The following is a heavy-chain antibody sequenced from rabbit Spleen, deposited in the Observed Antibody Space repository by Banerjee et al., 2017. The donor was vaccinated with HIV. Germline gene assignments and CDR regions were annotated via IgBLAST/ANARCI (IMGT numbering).Heavy chain of an antibody. J-gene: IGHJ6*01. CDR1: GVSFSGSSY. D-gene: IGHD1-1*01. Sequence: SLEESGGDLVKPGASLTLTCMSSGVSFSGSSYMCWVRQAPGKGLEWIACIDAGSSGFTYFASWAKGRFTCSKTSSTTATLQMTRLTVADTATYFCARDSSSSFSSYGMDLWGPGTLVTVS. CDR2: IDAGSSGFT. CDR3: ARDSSSSFSSYGMDL. V-gene: IGHV1S40*01.